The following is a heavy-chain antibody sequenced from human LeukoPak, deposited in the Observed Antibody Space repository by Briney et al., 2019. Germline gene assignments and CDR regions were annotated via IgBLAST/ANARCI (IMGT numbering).Heavy chain of an antibody. CDR1: GFTCSDSW. Sequence: QSGGSLRLSCAASGFTCSDSWMAWVRQAPGKGLEWVANMKQDGSEKYYVDSVKGRFTISRDNAKNSLYLQMNSLRAEDTAVYYCARGLYDSSGLIAFDIWGQGTMVTVSS. D-gene: IGHD3-22*01. V-gene: IGHV3-7*02. CDR3: ARGLYDSSGLIAFDI. J-gene: IGHJ3*02. CDR2: MKQDGSEK.